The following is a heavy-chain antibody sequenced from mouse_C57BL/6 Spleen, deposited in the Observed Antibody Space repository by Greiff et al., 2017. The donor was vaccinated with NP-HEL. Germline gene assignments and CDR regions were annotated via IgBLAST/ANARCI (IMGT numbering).Heavy chain of an antibody. D-gene: IGHD3-1*01. CDR2: ISYDGSN. J-gene: IGHJ2*01. Sequence: EVQLVESGPGLVKPSQSLSLTCSVTGYSITSGYYWNWIRQFPGNKLEWMGYISYDGSNNYNPSLKNRISITRDTSKNQFFLKLNSVTTEDTATYYCARASSPFDYWGQGTTLTVSS. V-gene: IGHV3-6*01. CDR1: GYSITSGYY. CDR3: ARASSPFDY.